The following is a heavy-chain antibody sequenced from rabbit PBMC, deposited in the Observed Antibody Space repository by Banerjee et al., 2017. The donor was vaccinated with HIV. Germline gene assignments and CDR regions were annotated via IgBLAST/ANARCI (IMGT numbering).Heavy chain of an antibody. CDR1: GFDFSSNA. V-gene: IGHV1S45*01. Sequence: QEQLEESGGDLVKPEGSLTLTCKASGFDFSSNAMCWVRQAPGEGLEWIGCIDTGSGSTVYATWVNGRFTISKTSSTTVTLQMTTVTAADTATYFCARDLAGVIGWNFGLWGQGTLVTVS. CDR3: ARDLAGVIGWNFGL. J-gene: IGHJ3*01. CDR2: IDTGSGST. D-gene: IGHD4-1*01.